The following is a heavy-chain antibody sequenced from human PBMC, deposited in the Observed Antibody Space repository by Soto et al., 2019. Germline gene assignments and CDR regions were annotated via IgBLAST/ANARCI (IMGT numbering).Heavy chain of an antibody. D-gene: IGHD3-3*01. Sequence: GGSLRLSCAASGFTFSSYAMSWVRQAPGKGLEWVSAISGSGGSTYYADSVKGRFTISRDNSKNTLYLQMNSLRAEDTAVYYCAKDRFLEWLLYLFDYWGQGTLVTVSS. CDR3: AKDRFLEWLLYLFDY. CDR2: ISGSGGST. J-gene: IGHJ4*02. V-gene: IGHV3-23*01. CDR1: GFTFSSYA.